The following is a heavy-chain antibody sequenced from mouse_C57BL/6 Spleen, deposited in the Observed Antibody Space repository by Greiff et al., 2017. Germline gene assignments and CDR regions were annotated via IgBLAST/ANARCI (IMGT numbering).Heavy chain of an antibody. CDR2: IHPNSGRT. V-gene: IGHV1-64*01. CDR3: AHYSNYEDY. CDR1: GYTVTSSW. D-gene: IGHD2-5*01. J-gene: IGHJ2*01. Sequence: QVQLQQPGAELAKPGASVKLFGKASGYTVTSSWLHWVKQRHGKGIEGIGMIHPNSGRTNYNEKFQSKATLTVDKSSSTAYMPLRSLTSEDSAVYYCAHYSNYEDYWGQGTTRTFSS.